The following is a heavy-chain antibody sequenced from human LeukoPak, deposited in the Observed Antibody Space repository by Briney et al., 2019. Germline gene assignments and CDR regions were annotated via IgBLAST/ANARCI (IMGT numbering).Heavy chain of an antibody. V-gene: IGHV3-20*04. J-gene: IGHJ4*02. CDR3: ARWELSGRVMERLSWIDH. Sequence: GGSLRLSCAASGFTFDDFGMTWVRQAPGKGLEWVSGINWNGGGTGYADSAKGRFTISRDNDKKILYLQMNSLRVEDTAVYYCARWELSGRVMERLSWIDHWGQGALVTVSS. CDR1: GFTFDDFG. CDR2: INWNGGGT. D-gene: IGHD3-16*02.